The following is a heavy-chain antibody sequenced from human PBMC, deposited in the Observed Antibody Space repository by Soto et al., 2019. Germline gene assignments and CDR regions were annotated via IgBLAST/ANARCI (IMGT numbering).Heavy chain of an antibody. CDR1: GFNFNSYT. Sequence: EVQLVEPGGGLVKPGGSLRLSCAASGFNFNSYTINWVRQAPGKRLEWLSSISSSGYIFSTDSVRGRFTISRDNAKNSLYQQMTSRIAEETAVHFCGRDCSVGSCYPGMDVWGPGATVTVSS. CDR3: GRDCSVGSCYPGMDV. J-gene: IGHJ6*02. V-gene: IGHV3-21*01. D-gene: IGHD2-15*01. CDR2: ISSSGYI.